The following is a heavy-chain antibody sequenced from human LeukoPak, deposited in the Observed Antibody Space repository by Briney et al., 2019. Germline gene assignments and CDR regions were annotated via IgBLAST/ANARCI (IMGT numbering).Heavy chain of an antibody. CDR3: AREGAWLRLSWFDP. Sequence: SVKVSCKASGYTFTSYDTNWVRQAPGQGLEWMGRIIPILGIANYAQKFQGRVTITADKSTSTAYMELSSLRSEDTAVYYCAREGAWLRLSWFDPWGQGTLVTVSS. CDR1: GYTFTSYD. CDR2: IIPILGIA. D-gene: IGHD5-12*01. V-gene: IGHV1-69*04. J-gene: IGHJ5*02.